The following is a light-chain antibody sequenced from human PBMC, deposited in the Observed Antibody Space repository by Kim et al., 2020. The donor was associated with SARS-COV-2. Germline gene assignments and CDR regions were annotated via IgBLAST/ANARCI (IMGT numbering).Light chain of an antibody. CDR2: DAS. V-gene: IGKV3-15*01. CDR1: QTVHTF. CDR3: QQYNNWPPEFT. Sequence: LGERVTLSCRASQTVHTFLAWYQHKPGQPPRLLIWDASTRATGVPARFSGSGSGTEFTLTIDSLQSEDFAIYYCQQYNNWPPEFTFGGGTKVDIK. J-gene: IGKJ4*01.